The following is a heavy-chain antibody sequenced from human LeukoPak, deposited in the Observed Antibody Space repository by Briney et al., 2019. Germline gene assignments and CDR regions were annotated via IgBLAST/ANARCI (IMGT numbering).Heavy chain of an antibody. J-gene: IGHJ4*02. CDR1: GFTFDDYG. Sequence: GGSLRLSCAASGFTFDDYGMSWVRQAPGKGLEWVSGINCNGGSTGYADSVKGRFTISRDNAKNSLYLQMNSLRAEDTALYYCARDPLGYCSSTSCFDYFDYWGQGTLVTVSS. V-gene: IGHV3-20*04. D-gene: IGHD2-2*01. CDR2: INCNGGST. CDR3: ARDPLGYCSSTSCFDYFDY.